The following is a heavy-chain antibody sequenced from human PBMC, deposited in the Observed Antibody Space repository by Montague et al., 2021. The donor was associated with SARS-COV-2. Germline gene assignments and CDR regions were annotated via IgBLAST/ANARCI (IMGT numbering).Heavy chain of an antibody. CDR1: GGSMSSYH. J-gene: IGHJ4*02. D-gene: IGHD3-10*01. CDR3: ARDVRYYYDQ. Sequence: SETLSLTCSVSGGSMSSYHWFWIRHPPGKGLDLIGYVSYRGSTNSNLSLKSRVTISLDTSKYRFPLRVTPVTAADTAVYYCARDVRYYYDQWGQGILVTVSS. V-gene: IGHV4-59*01. CDR2: VSYRGST.